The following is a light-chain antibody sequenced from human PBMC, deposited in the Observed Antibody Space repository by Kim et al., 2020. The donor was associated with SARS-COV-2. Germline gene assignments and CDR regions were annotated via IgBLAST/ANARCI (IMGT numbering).Light chain of an antibody. J-gene: IGLJ2*01. CDR2: EDN. CDR1: SGSIASNY. CDR3: QSYDSSNVV. Sequence: LTQPHSVSESPGKTVTISCTGSSGSIASNYVQWYQQRPGSAPTTVIYEDNQRPSGVPDRFSGSIDSSSNSASLTISGLKTEDEADYYSQSYDSSNVVFGGGTKLTVL. V-gene: IGLV6-57*02.